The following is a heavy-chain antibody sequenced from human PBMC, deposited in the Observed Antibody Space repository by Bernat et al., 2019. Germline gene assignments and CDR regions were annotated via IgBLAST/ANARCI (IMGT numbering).Heavy chain of an antibody. Sequence: EVLLVETGGDLVQPGGSLRLSCIASGFTFNKNAMSWVRRAPGKGREWVSSIGGNGNNQYYADSVKGRFTVSRDNSKNKVYLQLNSLTPDDTAVYFCARDRTVSCSPFGYYGMDVWGQGTTVIVSS. CDR1: GFTFNKNA. V-gene: IGHV3-23*04. D-gene: IGHD2-15*01. CDR3: ARDRTVSCSPFGYYGMDV. J-gene: IGHJ6*02. CDR2: IGGNGNNQ.